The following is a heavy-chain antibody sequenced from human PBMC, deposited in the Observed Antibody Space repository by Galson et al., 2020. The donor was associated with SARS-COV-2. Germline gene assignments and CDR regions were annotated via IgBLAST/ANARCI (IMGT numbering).Heavy chain of an antibody. Sequence: GDSLKISCKGSGYSFTKYWIGWVRQMPGRGLELMGIIYPDDSDTTYTPSFQGKVTISADKSISTAYLQWSSLKASDSAIYYCAKGGRPTAKYYFDSWGQGTLVTVSS. CDR1: GYSFTKYW. CDR3: AKGGRPTAKYYFDS. D-gene: IGHD1-1*01. V-gene: IGHV5-51*01. CDR2: IYPDDSDT. J-gene: IGHJ4*02.